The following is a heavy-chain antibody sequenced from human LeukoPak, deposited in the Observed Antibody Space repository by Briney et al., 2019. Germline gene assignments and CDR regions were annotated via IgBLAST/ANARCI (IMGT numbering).Heavy chain of an antibody. D-gene: IGHD4-23*01. J-gene: IGHJ4*02. CDR3: ATSADSPGNS. CDR2: LKQDGSVK. Sequence: PGGSLRLSCVASGFTFSTYWMSWVLQAPGKGLEWVANLKQDGSVKHHVDSVKGRFTISRDNAKNSLYLQMTNLRAEDTAVYYCATSADSPGNSWGQGTLITVPS. CDR1: GFTFSTYW. V-gene: IGHV3-7*01.